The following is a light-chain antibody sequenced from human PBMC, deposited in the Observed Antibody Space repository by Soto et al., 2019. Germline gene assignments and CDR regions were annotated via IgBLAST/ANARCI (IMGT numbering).Light chain of an antibody. J-gene: IGLJ2*01. CDR3: AAWDDSLNGVV. Sequence: QSVLTQPPSASGTPGQTIAISCSGGSSNIGSHTVNWYQQLPGTAPRLLIYSNTQRPSRVPDRFSGSKSGTSASLAISGLQSEYESDYYCAAWDDSLNGVVFGGGTKLTVL. CDR2: SNT. V-gene: IGLV1-44*01. CDR1: SSNIGSHT.